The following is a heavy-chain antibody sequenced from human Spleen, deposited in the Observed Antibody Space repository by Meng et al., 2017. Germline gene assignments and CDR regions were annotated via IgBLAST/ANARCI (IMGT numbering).Heavy chain of an antibody. J-gene: IGHJ4*02. CDR3: ARGPTTMAHDFDY. CDR1: GGSFSDYY. Sequence: QVQLQQWGAGLVKPSENLSLTCVVSGGSFSDYYWSWIRQPPGKGLEWIGEINHSGSTNYNPSLESRATISVDTSQNNLSLKLSSVTAADSAVYYCARGPTTMAHDFDYWGQGTLVTVSS. CDR2: INHSGST. V-gene: IGHV4-34*01. D-gene: IGHD4-11*01.